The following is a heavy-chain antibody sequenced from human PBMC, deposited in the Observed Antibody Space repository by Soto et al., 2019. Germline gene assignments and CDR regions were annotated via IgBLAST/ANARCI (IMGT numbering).Heavy chain of an antibody. CDR2: IYYSGST. CDR3: ARGPGLWFGELFFDY. J-gene: IGHJ4*02. Sequence: QVQLQESGPGLVKPSETLSLTCTVSGGSISSYYWSWIRQPPGKGLEWIGYIYYSGSTNYTPSLKSRVTISVDTSKNQFSLKLSSVTAADTAVYYCARGPGLWFGELFFDYWGQGTLVTVSS. CDR1: GGSISSYY. D-gene: IGHD3-10*01. V-gene: IGHV4-59*08.